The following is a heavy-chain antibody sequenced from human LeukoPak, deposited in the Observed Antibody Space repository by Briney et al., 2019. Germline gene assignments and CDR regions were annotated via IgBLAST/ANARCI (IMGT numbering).Heavy chain of an antibody. CDR1: GGSISSSSYY. J-gene: IGHJ6*02. CDR2: IYYSGST. Sequence: PSETLSLTCTVSGGSISSSSYYWGWIRQPPGKGLEWIGSIYYSGSTYYNPSLKSRVTISVDTSKNQFSLKLSSVTAADTAVYYCARGSYSSSWYFRDYYYYGMDVWGQGTTVTVSS. V-gene: IGHV4-39*07. CDR3: ARGSYSSSWYFRDYYYYGMDV. D-gene: IGHD6-13*01.